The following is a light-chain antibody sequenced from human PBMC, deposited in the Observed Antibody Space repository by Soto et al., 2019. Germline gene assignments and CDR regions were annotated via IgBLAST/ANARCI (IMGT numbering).Light chain of an antibody. CDR2: GDS. J-gene: IGKJ3*01. CDR3: LHRNNWPPRFT. CDR1: QRIVSS. V-gene: IGKV3-11*01. Sequence: EIVLTQSPATLSLSPGERATLSCGASQRIVSSLAWYQQKAGQAPRLLIYGDSTRAAGVPARFSGSGPGTDFTLTISGLETEDFAVYFCLHRNNWPPRFTFGPGIAV.